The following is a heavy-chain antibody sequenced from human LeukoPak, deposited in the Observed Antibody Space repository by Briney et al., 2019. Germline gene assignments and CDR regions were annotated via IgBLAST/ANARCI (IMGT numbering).Heavy chain of an antibody. CDR3: AKGRSSRYSHQGYYYYMDV. J-gene: IGHJ6*03. V-gene: IGHV4-34*01. Sequence: PSETLSLTCAVYGGSFSGYYWGWIRQPPGKGLEWIGEINHSGSTNYNPSLKSRVTISVDTSKNQFSLKLSSVTAADTAVYYCAKGRSSRYSHQGYYYYMDVWGKGTTVTVSS. CDR2: INHSGST. CDR1: GGSFSGYY. D-gene: IGHD1-1*01.